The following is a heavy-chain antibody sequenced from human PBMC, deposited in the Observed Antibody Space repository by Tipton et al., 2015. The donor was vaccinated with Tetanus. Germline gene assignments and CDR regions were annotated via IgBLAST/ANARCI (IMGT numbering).Heavy chain of an antibody. CDR2: IYDSGST. CDR1: GGSISSGDFH. Sequence: GLVKPSETLSLTCTVSGGSISSGDFHWSWIRQPPGKGLEWIGYIYDSGSTYYNPSLKSRVTISEDRSKNQISLRLRSVTAADTAVYYCARVKGTYNHYGLDVWGQGTTVTVAS. J-gene: IGHJ6*02. CDR3: ARVKGTYNHYGLDV. V-gene: IGHV4-30-4*01. D-gene: IGHD3-10*01.